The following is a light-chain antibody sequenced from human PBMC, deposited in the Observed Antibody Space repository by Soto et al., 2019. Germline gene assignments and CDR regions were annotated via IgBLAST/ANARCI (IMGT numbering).Light chain of an antibody. V-gene: IGKV1-27*01. CDR1: QGISNY. J-gene: IGKJ4*01. CDR3: QKYHSAPPR. CDR2: GAS. Sequence: DIQMTQSPSSLSASVGDRVTITCRASQGISNYLAWYQQKPGKVPKLLIYGASTLQSGVPSRFSGSGSGTDFPLSISGQQPADVSTYCCQKYHSAPPRFGGGARVEIK.